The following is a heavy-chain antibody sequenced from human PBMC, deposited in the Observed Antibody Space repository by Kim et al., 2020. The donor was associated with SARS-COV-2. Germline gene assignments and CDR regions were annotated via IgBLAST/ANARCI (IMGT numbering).Heavy chain of an antibody. CDR1: GFTFSSYS. Sequence: GGSLRLSCAASGFTFSSYSMHWVRQAPGKGLEWVSSISSSRSNIYYADSVKGRFTISRDNAKNSLYLQMNSLRAEDTAVYYCASTLVVIRWGQGTLVTVPS. J-gene: IGHJ4*02. D-gene: IGHD2-8*02. CDR2: ISSSRSNI. CDR3: ASTLVVIR. V-gene: IGHV3-21*01.